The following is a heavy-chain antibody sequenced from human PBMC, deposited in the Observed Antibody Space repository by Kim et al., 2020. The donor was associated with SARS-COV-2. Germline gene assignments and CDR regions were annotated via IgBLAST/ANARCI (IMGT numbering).Heavy chain of an antibody. CDR2: ISAYNGNT. CDR3: VRIPGGDFWTGGNDY. J-gene: IGHJ4*02. CDR1: GYIFTSYG. V-gene: IGHV1-18*01. Sequence: ASVKVSCKASGYIFTSYGITWVRQAPGQGLEWMGWISAYNGNTNYAQKLQGRVTMTTDTSTSTAYMELRSLRSDDTAVYYCVRIPGGDFWTGGNDYWGQGTLVTVSS. D-gene: IGHD3-3*01.